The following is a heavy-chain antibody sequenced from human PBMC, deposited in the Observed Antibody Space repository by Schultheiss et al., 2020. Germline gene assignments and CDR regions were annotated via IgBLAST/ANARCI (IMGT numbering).Heavy chain of an antibody. J-gene: IGHJ2*01. Sequence: SETLSLTCTVSGGSISSYYWSWIRQPPGKGLEWIGYIYYSGSTNYNPSLKSRVTMSVDTSKNQFSLKLSSVTAADTAVYYCATVQTPNSSAWYGYFDLWGRGTLVTVSS. D-gene: IGHD3-22*01. CDR2: IYYSGST. V-gene: IGHV4-59*01. CDR1: GGSISSYY. CDR3: ATVQTPNSSAWYGYFDL.